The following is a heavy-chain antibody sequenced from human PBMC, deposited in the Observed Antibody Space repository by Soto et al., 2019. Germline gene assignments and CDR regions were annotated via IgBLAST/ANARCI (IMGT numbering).Heavy chain of an antibody. CDR1: GGTLSSFA. J-gene: IGHJ6*02. V-gene: IGHV1-69*04. D-gene: IGHD1-1*01. Sequence: QVQLVQSGSEVKTPGCSVKVSCKTSGGTLSSFAISWVRQAPGQGLEWVGTFIPVVAMAKYGQNLQGRVTITADPSTNTLFMELSSLRYEDTAVYYCANGHDNYFNYGMDVWGQGTTVTVS. CDR2: FIPVVAMA. CDR3: ANGHDNYFNYGMDV.